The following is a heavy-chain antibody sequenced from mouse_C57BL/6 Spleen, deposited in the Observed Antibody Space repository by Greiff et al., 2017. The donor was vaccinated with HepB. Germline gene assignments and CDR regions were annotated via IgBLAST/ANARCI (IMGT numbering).Heavy chain of an antibody. V-gene: IGHV1-55*01. J-gene: IGHJ4*01. CDR1: GYTFTSYW. CDR3: ARSHTTVVEDYYAMDY. D-gene: IGHD1-1*01. Sequence: QVQLQQPGAELVKPGASVKMSCKASGYTFTSYWITWVKQRPGQGLEWIGDIYPGSGSTNYNEKFKSKATLTVDTSSSTAYMQLSSLTSEDSAVYYCARSHTTVVEDYYAMDYWGQGTSVTVSS. CDR2: IYPGSGST.